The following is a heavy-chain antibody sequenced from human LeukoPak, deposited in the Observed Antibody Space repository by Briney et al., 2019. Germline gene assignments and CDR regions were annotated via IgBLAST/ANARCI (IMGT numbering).Heavy chain of an antibody. D-gene: IGHD6-19*01. CDR2: IYYSGST. V-gene: IGHV4-59*01. Sequence: PSETLSLTCTVSGGSISSYYWSWIRQPPGKGLEWIGYIYYSGSTNYNPSLRSRVTISVDTSKNQFSLKLSSVTAADTAVYYCARVPVAGTVRRAFDIWGQGTMVTVSS. CDR3: ARVPVAGTVRRAFDI. J-gene: IGHJ3*02. CDR1: GGSISSYY.